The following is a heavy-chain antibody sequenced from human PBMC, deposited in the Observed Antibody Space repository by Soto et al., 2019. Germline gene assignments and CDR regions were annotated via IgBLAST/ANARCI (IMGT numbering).Heavy chain of an antibody. CDR2: ISGNGGTI. V-gene: IGHV3-23*01. Sequence: GWSLRLSCAASGFTFTNYAMSWVRQAPGKGLEWVSVISGNGGTIYFADSFKGRFTVSRDNSKNTVYLQMDGLRAEDTAVYYCAKGQVSTQRGLDYWGQGTLVTVSS. J-gene: IGHJ4*02. CDR3: AKGQVSTQRGLDY. D-gene: IGHD1-20*01. CDR1: GFTFTNYA.